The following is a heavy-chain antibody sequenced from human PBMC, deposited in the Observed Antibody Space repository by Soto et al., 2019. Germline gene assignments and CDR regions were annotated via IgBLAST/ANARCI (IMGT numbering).Heavy chain of an antibody. V-gene: IGHV4-39*01. J-gene: IGHJ4*02. CDR3: ATLTTVHYFDY. Sequence: QLQLQESGPGLVKPSETLSLTCTVSGGCISSSSYYWGWIRQPPGKGLEWIGRIYYSGSTYDIPSLKSRVTISVDTSKNQFSLKLSSVTAADTAVYYCATLTTVHYFDYWGQGTLVTDSS. D-gene: IGHD4-4*01. CDR2: IYYSGST. CDR1: GGCISSSSYY.